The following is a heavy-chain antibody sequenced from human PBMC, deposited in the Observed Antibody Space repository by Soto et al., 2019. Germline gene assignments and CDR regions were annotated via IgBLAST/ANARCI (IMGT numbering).Heavy chain of an antibody. D-gene: IGHD2-21*02. CDR1: GFMFKKYA. J-gene: IGHJ4*02. Sequence: EVQLLDSGGGLVQPGGSLRLSCAASGFMFKKYAMSWVRQAPGKGLEWVSGISGSDGRTSYAESVKGRFPISRDNSKSTLHLQMNSLRPEDTAMYYCAKDPLSSLATRLYYFDHWGQGNLVTVSS. V-gene: IGHV3-23*01. CDR3: AKDPLSSLATRLYYFDH. CDR2: ISGSDGRT.